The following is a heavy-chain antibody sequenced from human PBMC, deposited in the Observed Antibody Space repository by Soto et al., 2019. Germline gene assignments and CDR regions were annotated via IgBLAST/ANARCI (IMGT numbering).Heavy chain of an antibody. CDR1: GYSFTSYW. CDR3: ARRGDYYDSSGYYYVYFDY. CDR2: IDPSDSYT. D-gene: IGHD3-22*01. Sequence: EVQLVQSGAEVKKPGESLRISCKGSGYSFTSYWISWVRQMPGKGLEWMGRIDPSDSYTNYSPSFQGHVTISADKSISTAYLQWSSLKASDTAMYYCARRGDYYDSSGYYYVYFDYWGQGTLVTVSS. V-gene: IGHV5-10-1*03. J-gene: IGHJ4*02.